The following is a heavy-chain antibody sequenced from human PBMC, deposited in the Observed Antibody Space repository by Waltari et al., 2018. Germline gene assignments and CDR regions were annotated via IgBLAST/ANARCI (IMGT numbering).Heavy chain of an antibody. CDR2: IIPIFGTA. Sequence: QVQLVQSGAEVKKPGSSVKVSCKASGGTFSSYAISWVRQAPGQGLEWMGGIIPIFGTANYAQKFQGRVTITTDESTSTAYMELSSLRSEDTAVNYCARAPTYYDFWSGYQLDYWGQGTLVTVSS. CDR1: GGTFSSYA. V-gene: IGHV1-69*05. CDR3: ARAPTYYDFWSGYQLDY. J-gene: IGHJ4*02. D-gene: IGHD3-3*01.